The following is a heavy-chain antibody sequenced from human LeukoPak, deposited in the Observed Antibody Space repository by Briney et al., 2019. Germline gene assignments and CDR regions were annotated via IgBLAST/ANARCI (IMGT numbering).Heavy chain of an antibody. Sequence: KPSQTLSLTCTVSGGSISSGGYYWSWIRQPPGKGLEWIGYIYHSGSTYHNPSLKSRVTISVDTSKNQFSLKLSSVTAADTAVYYCARVVGPLSAAAGKPPTRWGQGTLVTVSS. J-gene: IGHJ4*02. D-gene: IGHD6-13*01. CDR1: GGSISSGGYY. CDR2: IYHSGST. V-gene: IGHV4-30-2*01. CDR3: ARVVGPLSAAAGKPPTR.